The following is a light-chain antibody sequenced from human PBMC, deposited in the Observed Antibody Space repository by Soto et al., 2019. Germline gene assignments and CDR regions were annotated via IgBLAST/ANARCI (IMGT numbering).Light chain of an antibody. J-gene: IGKJ1*01. V-gene: IGKV1-5*01. Sequence: DIQMTQSPSTLSASVGDRVTITCRASQSISNWLAWYQQKPGKAPKLLIYDASSLQSGVPSRFSGSGSGTEFTLTISSLQPDDFAKYYCQQYNSYPWTFGQGTKVEIK. CDR3: QQYNSYPWT. CDR1: QSISNW. CDR2: DAS.